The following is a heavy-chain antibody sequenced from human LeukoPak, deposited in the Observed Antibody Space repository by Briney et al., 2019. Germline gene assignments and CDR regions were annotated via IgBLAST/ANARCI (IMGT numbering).Heavy chain of an antibody. Sequence: GGSLRLSCAASGFIFSSHWMSWVRQAPGKGLEWVANINLDGNDRNYVDSVKGRFTISRDNAKNSLYLQMKSLRAEDTAMYYCVRSGSYFSKWGQGTLVTVSS. V-gene: IGHV3-7*01. CDR3: VRSGSYFSK. CDR2: INLDGNDR. J-gene: IGHJ4*02. D-gene: IGHD1-26*01. CDR1: GFIFSSHW.